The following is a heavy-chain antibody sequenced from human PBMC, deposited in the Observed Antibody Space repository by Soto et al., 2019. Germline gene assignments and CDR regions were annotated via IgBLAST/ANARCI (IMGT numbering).Heavy chain of an antibody. CDR3: AKELQRGMDV. V-gene: IGHV1-2*02. D-gene: IGHD4-4*01. CDR1: ILSLPVYG. CDR2: VHPNSGGT. J-gene: IGHJ6*02. Sequence: SVEVSCAASILSLPVYGILFVRQAPGQGLEWMGWVHPNSGGTNYAQSFEGRVTMTRDTSINTAYMELSRLTSDDTAVYYCAKELQRGMDVWGQGTTVTGSS.